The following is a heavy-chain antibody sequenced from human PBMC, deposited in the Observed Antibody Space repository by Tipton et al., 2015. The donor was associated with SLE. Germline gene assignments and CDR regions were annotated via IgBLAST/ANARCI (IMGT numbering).Heavy chain of an antibody. Sequence: QVQLVQSGAEVKKPGASVKVSCKASGYTFHGYYMSWVRQAPGQGLEWMGRINPDSGGTDYAQKFQGRVTMTRDTSINTAYMELNWLRSDDTAMYYCARDKEWEHAFHIWGQGTLVTVSS. CDR2: INPDSGGT. J-gene: IGHJ3*02. CDR3: ARDKEWEHAFHI. CDR1: GYTFHGYY. V-gene: IGHV1-2*06. D-gene: IGHD1-26*01.